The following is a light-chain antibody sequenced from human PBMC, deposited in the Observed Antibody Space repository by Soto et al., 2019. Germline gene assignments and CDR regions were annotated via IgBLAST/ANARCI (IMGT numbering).Light chain of an antibody. J-gene: IGKJ4*01. CDR1: QSISGY. CDR3: QQSFSTPLT. Sequence: DIQMTQSPSSLSASVGDRVTITRRASQSISGYLNWYQQKPGKAPKLLIYAASALQSGVPSRFRGSGSGTDFTLTISSLQPEDFATYSCQQSFSTPLTFGGGTKMEIK. V-gene: IGKV1-39*01. CDR2: AAS.